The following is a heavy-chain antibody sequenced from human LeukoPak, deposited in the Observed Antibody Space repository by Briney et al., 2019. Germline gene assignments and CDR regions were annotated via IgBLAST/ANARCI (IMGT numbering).Heavy chain of an antibody. V-gene: IGHV3-30*02. CDR1: GFTFSSYS. CDR2: IRYDGSNK. J-gene: IGHJ4*02. CDR3: AKEELGYCSSTSCYTLDY. D-gene: IGHD2-2*02. Sequence: GGSLRLSCAASGFTFSSYSMNWVRQAPGKGLEWVAFIRYDGSNKYYADSVKGRFTISRDNSKNTLYLQMNSLRAEDTAVYYCAKEELGYCSSTSCYTLDYWGQGTLVTVSS.